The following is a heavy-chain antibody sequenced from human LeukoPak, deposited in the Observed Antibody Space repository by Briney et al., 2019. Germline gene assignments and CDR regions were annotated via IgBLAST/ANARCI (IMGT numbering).Heavy chain of an antibody. V-gene: IGHV4-30-4*01. CDR1: GGSISSGDYY. Sequence: SETLSLTCTVSGGSISSGDYYWSWIRQPPGKGLEWIGYIYYSGSTYYNPSLKSRVTISVDTSKNQFSLKLSSVTAADTAVYYCAREGYFDGAFDIWCQGTMVTVSS. CDR3: AREGYFDGAFDI. CDR2: IYYSGST. J-gene: IGHJ3*02. D-gene: IGHD3-9*01.